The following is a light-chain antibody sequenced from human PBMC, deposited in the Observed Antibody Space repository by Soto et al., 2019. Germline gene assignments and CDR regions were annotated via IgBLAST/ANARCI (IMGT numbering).Light chain of an antibody. J-gene: IGLJ3*02. CDR1: SGHSSYA. V-gene: IGLV4-69*01. Sequence: QLVLTQSPSASASLGDSVKLTCTLSSGHSSYAIAWHQQQPEKGPRYLMKLNSDGSHSKGDGIPDRFSGSSSGAERYLTISSLQSEDEADYYCQTCGSGIYWVFGGGTKVTVL. CDR3: QTCGSGIYWV. CDR2: LNSDGSH.